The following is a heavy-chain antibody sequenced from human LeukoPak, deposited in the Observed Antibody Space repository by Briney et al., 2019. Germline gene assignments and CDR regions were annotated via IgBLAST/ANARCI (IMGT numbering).Heavy chain of an antibody. CDR1: GYTFTGYY. V-gene: IGHV1-2*02. CDR2: INPNSGGT. CDR3: ARDYPYPSDRGRNWFDP. J-gene: IGHJ5*02. D-gene: IGHD1-14*01. Sequence: GASVKVSCKASGYTFTGYYMHWVRQAPGQGLEWMGWINPNSGGTNYAQKFQGRVTMTRDTSISTAYMELSRLRSDDTAVYYCARDYPYPSDRGRNWFDPWGQGTLVTVSS.